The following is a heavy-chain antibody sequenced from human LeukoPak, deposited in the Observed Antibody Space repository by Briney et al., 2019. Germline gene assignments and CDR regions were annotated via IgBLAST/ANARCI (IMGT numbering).Heavy chain of an antibody. CDR3: AKDSPEMATISFSDNWFDP. D-gene: IGHD5-24*01. V-gene: IGHV3-23*01. CDR2: ISGSGGST. CDR1: GFTFSSYA. J-gene: IGHJ5*02. Sequence: GGSLRLSCAASGFTFSSYAMSWVRQAPGKGLEWVSAISGSGGSTYYADSVKGRFTISRDNSKNTLYLQMNSLRAEDTAVYYCAKDSPEMATISFSDNWFDPWGQGTLVTVSS.